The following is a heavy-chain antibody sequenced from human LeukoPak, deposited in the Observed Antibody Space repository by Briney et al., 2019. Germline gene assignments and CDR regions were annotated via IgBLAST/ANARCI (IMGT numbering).Heavy chain of an antibody. V-gene: IGHV3-21*01. J-gene: IGHJ3*02. CDR3: ARGISLRFLEWSYGDAFDI. Sequence: PGGSLRLSCAASEFIFSNFGMHWVRQGPGKGLEWVSYISSGGDYINYADSVKGRFTISRDNAKNSLYLQMNSLRAEDTAVYYCARGISLRFLEWSYGDAFDIWGQGTKVTVSS. CDR1: EFIFSNFG. D-gene: IGHD3-3*01. CDR2: ISSGGDYI.